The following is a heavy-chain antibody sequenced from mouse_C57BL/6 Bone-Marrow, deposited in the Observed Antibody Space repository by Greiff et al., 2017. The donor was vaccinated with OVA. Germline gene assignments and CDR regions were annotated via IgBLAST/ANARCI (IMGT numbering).Heavy chain of an antibody. CDR2: IDPSDSET. J-gene: IGHJ2*01. D-gene: IGHD2-4*01. V-gene: IGHV1-52*01. CDR3: ARFDYDGGENFDY. CDR1: GYTFTSYW. Sequence: VQLQQPGAELVRPGSSVKLSCKASGYTFTSYWMHWVKQRPIQGLEWIGNIDPSDSETHYNQKFKGKATLTADKSSSTAYMQLNSLTSEDSAVYFCARFDYDGGENFDYWGQGTTLTVSS.